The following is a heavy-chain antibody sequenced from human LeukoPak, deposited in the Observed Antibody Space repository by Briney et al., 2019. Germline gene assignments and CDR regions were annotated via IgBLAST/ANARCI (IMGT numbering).Heavy chain of an antibody. V-gene: IGHV4-34*01. CDR3: ARVANYCSGGTCYLPKWFDP. Sequence: SETLSLTCAVYGGSFSGYYWSWIRQPPGKGLEWIGEINHSGSTNYNPSLKSRVTISVDTPKNQFTLKVRSVTAVDTAVYYCARVANYCSGGTCYLPKWFDPWGQGTLVTVSS. CDR1: GGSFSGYY. CDR2: INHSGST. J-gene: IGHJ5*02. D-gene: IGHD2-15*01.